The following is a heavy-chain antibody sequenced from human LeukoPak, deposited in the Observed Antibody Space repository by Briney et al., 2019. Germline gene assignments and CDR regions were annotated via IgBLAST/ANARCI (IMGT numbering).Heavy chain of an antibody. D-gene: IGHD2-2*01. CDR2: INHSGST. J-gene: IGHJ6*04. Sequence: PSETLSLTCGVYGGSFSGYYWTWVRQPPGKGLEWIGEINHSGSTNYNPSLKSRVTMSVDTSKNHFSLKLSSVTAADTAMYYCASGAVPAEWDVWGSGTTVTVSS. CDR3: ASGAVPAEWDV. CDR1: GGSFSGYY. V-gene: IGHV4-34*01.